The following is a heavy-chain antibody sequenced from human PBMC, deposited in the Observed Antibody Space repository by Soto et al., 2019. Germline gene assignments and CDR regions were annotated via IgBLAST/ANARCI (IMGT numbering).Heavy chain of an antibody. Sequence: QVQLVESGGGGVQPGRSLRLSCAASGFTFSSYGMHWVRQAPGKGLEWVAVISYDGSNKYYADSVKGRFTISRDNSKNTLYLLMNSLRAEDTAVYYCAKDRARYCGGGSCYSIFDYWGQGTLVTVSS. J-gene: IGHJ4*02. CDR1: GFTFSSYG. CDR3: AKDRARYCGGGSCYSIFDY. CDR2: ISYDGSNK. V-gene: IGHV3-30*18. D-gene: IGHD2-15*01.